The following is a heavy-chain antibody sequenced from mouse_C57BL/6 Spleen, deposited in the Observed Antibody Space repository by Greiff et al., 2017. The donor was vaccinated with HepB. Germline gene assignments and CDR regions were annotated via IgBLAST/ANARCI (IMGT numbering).Heavy chain of an antibody. CDR2: IYPGDGDT. J-gene: IGHJ2*01. V-gene: IGHV1-80*01. D-gene: IGHD4-1*01. CDR1: GYAFSSYW. CDR3: AEGTGTGYFDY. Sequence: LVESGAELVKPGASVKISCKASGYAFSSYWMNWVKQRPGKGLEWIGQIYPGDGDTNYNGKFKGKATLTADKSSSTAYMQLSSLTSEDSAVYFCAEGTGTGYFDYWGQGTTLTVSS.